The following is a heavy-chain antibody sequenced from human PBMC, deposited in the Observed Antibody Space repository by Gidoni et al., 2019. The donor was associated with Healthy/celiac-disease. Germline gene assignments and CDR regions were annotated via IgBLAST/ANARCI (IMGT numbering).Heavy chain of an antibody. D-gene: IGHD3-22*01. CDR2: FDPEDGET. CDR3: ATGLSSGYFLFDY. V-gene: IGHV1-24*01. J-gene: IGHJ4*02. Sequence: QVQLVQSGAEVKKPGASVKVSCKFSGSTLTELSMHWLRQDPGKGLGWMGGFDPEDGETSYAQKFQGRVTMTEDTSTDTAYMELSSLRSEDTAVYYCATGLSSGYFLFDYWGQGTLVTVSS. CDR1: GSTLTELS.